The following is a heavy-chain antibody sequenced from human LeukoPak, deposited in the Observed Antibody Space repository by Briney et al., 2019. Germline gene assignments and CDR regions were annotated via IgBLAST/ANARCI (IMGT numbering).Heavy chain of an antibody. CDR3: AKDFEADSDAFDI. Sequence: GGSLRLSCAASGFTFSSYWMSWVRQAPGKGLEWVANIKQDGSEKYYVDSVKGRFTISRDNSKNTLYLQMNSLRAEDTAVYYCAKDFEADSDAFDIWGQGTMVTVSS. V-gene: IGHV3-7*01. D-gene: IGHD2-21*02. J-gene: IGHJ3*02. CDR1: GFTFSSYW. CDR2: IKQDGSEK.